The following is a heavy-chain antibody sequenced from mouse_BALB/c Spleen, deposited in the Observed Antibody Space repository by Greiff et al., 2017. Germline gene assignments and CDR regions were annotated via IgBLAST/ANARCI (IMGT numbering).Heavy chain of an antibody. D-gene: IGHD1-1*01. CDR1: GYSFTGYY. CDR2: ISCYNGAT. Sequence: LVKTGASVKISCKASGYSFTGYYMHWVKQSHGKSLEWIGYISCYNGATSYNQKFKGKATFTVDTSSSTAYMQFDSLTSEDSAVYYCASTVVATYYAMDYWGQGTSVTVSS. J-gene: IGHJ4*01. CDR3: ASTVVATYYAMDY. V-gene: IGHV1S34*01.